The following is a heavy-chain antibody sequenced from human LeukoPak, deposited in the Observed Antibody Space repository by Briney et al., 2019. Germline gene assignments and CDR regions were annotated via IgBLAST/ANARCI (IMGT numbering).Heavy chain of an antibody. CDR2: IYYSGST. CDR1: GGSISSGGYY. D-gene: IGHD5/OR15-5a*01. CDR3: ARDRGSTRRFDP. J-gene: IGHJ5*02. V-gene: IGHV4-31*03. Sequence: KPSETLSLTCTVSGGSISSGGYYWSWIRQHPGKGLEWIGYIYYSGSTYYNPSLKSRVTISVDTSKNQFSLKLSSVTAADTAVYYCARDRGSTRRFDPWGQGTPVTVSS.